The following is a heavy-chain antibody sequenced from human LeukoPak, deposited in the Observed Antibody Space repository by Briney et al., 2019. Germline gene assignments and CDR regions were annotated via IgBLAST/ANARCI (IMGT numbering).Heavy chain of an antibody. CDR3: ASTEWNYAR. CDR1: GGSISSYY. J-gene: IGHJ4*02. D-gene: IGHD1-7*01. Sequence: SETLSLTCTVSGGSISSYYWSWMRQSPGKGLEWIGYIYYSGSTNYNPSLKSRVTISLDTSKNQFSLRLSSVTAADTAVYYCASTEWNYARWGQGTLVTVSS. CDR2: IYYSGST. V-gene: IGHV4-59*08.